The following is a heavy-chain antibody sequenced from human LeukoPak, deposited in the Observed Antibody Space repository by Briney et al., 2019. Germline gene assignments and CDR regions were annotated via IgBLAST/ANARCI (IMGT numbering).Heavy chain of an antibody. CDR1: GASISGTDW. Sequence: SETLSLTCAVSGASISGTDWWSWVRQPPGKGLEWIGEIYHTGSINYNPSLESRVTISVDKSKSHFSLKVTSVTAADTAIYYCARVVGNTNFDSWGQGALVTVSS. D-gene: IGHD2-21*01. V-gene: IGHV4-4*02. J-gene: IGHJ4*02. CDR3: ARVVGNTNFDS. CDR2: IYHTGSI.